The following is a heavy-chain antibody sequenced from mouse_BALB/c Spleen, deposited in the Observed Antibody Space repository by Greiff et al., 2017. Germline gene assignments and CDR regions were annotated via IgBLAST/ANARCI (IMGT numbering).Heavy chain of an antibody. CDR3: ARLTGDYFDY. V-gene: IGHV5-12-1*01. CDR2: ISSGGGST. D-gene: IGHD4-1*01. J-gene: IGHJ2*01. CDR1: GFAFSSYD. Sequence: EVKVEESGGGLVKPGGSLKLSCAASGFAFSSYDMSWVRQTPEKRLEWVAYISSGGGSTYYPDTVKGRFTISRDNAKNTLYLQMSSLKSEDTAMYYCARLTGDYFDYWGQGTTLTVSS.